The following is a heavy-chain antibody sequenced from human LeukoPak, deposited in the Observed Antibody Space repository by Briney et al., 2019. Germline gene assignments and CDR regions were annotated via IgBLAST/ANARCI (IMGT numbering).Heavy chain of an antibody. V-gene: IGHV3-7*03. CDR1: GFTFSSYW. D-gene: IGHD3-10*01. J-gene: IGHJ6*03. CDR2: IKQDGSEK. CDR3: ARASHEVRGVAYYYYYYYMDV. Sequence: PGGSLRLSCAASGFTFSSYWMSWVRQAPGKGLEWVANIKQDGSEKYYVDSVKGRFTISRDNAKNSLYLQMNSLRAEDTAVYYCARASHEVRGVAYYYYYYYMDVWGKGTTVTVSS.